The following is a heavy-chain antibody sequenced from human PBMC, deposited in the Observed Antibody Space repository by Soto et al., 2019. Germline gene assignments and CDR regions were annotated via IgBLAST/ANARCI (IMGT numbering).Heavy chain of an antibody. J-gene: IGHJ3*02. Sequence: EVQLVESGGGLVQPGRSLRLSCAASGFTFDDYAMHWVRQAPGKGLEWVSGISWNRGSIGSADSVKGRFTISRDNAKNSLYLQMSSLRAEDTALYYCAKDRGYSGYHLFLHAFDIWGQGTMVTVSS. CDR2: ISWNRGSI. CDR3: AKDRGYSGYHLFLHAFDI. V-gene: IGHV3-9*01. D-gene: IGHD5-12*01. CDR1: GFTFDDYA.